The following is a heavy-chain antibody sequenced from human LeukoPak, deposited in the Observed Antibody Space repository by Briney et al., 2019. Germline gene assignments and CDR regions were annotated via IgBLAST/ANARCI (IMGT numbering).Heavy chain of an antibody. J-gene: IGHJ3*02. D-gene: IGHD3-10*01. CDR2: IYSGGST. V-gene: IGHV3-53*01. CDR1: GFIFSSHG. Sequence: GGSLRLSCAASGFIFSSHGMNWVRQAPGKGLEWVSVIYSGGSTYYADSVKGRFTISRDNSKNTLYLQMNSLRAEDTAVYYCASHYGSGKIDIWGQGTMVTVSS. CDR3: ASHYGSGKIDI.